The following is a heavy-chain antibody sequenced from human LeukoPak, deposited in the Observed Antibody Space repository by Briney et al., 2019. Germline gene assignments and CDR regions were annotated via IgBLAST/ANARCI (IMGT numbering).Heavy chain of an antibody. Sequence: GGSLRLSCAASGFAFSSNWMHWVRKAPGKGLVWVSHINTDARTIAYAAFVKGRFTISRDNAKNTLYLQLNSLRAEDTALYYCVRGQATAWGLDYWGQGTLVTVSS. CDR3: VRGQATAWGLDY. V-gene: IGHV3-74*01. D-gene: IGHD6-13*01. CDR1: GFAFSSNW. CDR2: INTDARTI. J-gene: IGHJ4*02.